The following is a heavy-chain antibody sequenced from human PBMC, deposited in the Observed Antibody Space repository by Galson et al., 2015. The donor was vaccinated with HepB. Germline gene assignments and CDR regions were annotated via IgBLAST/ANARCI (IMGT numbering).Heavy chain of an antibody. Sequence: SLRLSCAASGFIFSNYWMSWVRQAPGKGLEWVASIKEDGGEKKFVDSVKGRFSISRDNAKNSLYLQMNSLRAEDTAVYYCARDQVGLLDYWGQGTLVTVSS. CDR2: IKEDGGEK. J-gene: IGHJ4*02. V-gene: IGHV3-7*01. CDR1: GFIFSNYW. CDR3: ARDQVGLLDY. D-gene: IGHD3/OR15-3a*01.